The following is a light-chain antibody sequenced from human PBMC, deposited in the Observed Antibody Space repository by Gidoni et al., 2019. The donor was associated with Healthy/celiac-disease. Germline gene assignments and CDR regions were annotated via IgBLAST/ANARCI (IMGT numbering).Light chain of an antibody. V-gene: IGKV1-27*01. Sequence: DIQMTQSPSSLSASVGDRVSITCRASQDITNYLAWYQQKAGKVPKLLIYAASPLQSGVPSRFSGSGSGTDFTLTISSLQPEDVATYYCQKYNSAPWTFXQXTKVEIK. CDR2: AAS. J-gene: IGKJ1*01. CDR3: QKYNSAPWT. CDR1: QDITNY.